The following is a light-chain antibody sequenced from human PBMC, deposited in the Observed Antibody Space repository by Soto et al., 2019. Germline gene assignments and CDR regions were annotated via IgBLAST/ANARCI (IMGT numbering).Light chain of an antibody. CDR3: QQYGSSPWT. V-gene: IGKV3-20*01. J-gene: IGKJ1*01. CDR2: GAS. Sequence: EIVLTQFPGTLSLSPGERSTISCRASQYVSSSYLAWYRQKPGQAPRLLFYGASNRATGIPDRFSGSGSGTDFNLTISTLVPEDFAVYYCQQYGSSPWTFGQGTKAEIK. CDR1: QYVSSSY.